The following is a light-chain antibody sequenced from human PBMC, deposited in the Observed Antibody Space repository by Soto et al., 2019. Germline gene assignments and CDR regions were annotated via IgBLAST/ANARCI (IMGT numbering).Light chain of an antibody. CDR1: SGHRNYA. CDR3: QTWGTGIRV. CDR2: VNIDGSH. V-gene: IGLV4-69*01. Sequence: QSVLTQSPSASASLGASVTLTCTLSSGHRNYAIAWHQQQLEKGPRYLMKVNIDGSHNKGDGIPDRFSGSSSGAERYLTISSLQSEDEADYYCQTWGTGIRVFGGGTKLTVL. J-gene: IGLJ2*01.